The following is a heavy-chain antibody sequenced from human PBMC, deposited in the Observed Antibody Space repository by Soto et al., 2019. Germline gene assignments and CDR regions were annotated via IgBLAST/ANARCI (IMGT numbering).Heavy chain of an antibody. CDR1: GYTFTCYY. CDR2: INPNSGGT. CDR3: ASEVFGVVGAFDI. D-gene: IGHD3-3*01. Sequence: GASVKVSCKASGYTFTCYYMHWVRQAPGQGLEWMGWINPNSGGTNYAQKFQGWVTMTRDTSISTAYMELSRLRSDDTAVYYCASEVFGVVGAFDILGQGTMVTVSS. V-gene: IGHV1-2*04. J-gene: IGHJ3*02.